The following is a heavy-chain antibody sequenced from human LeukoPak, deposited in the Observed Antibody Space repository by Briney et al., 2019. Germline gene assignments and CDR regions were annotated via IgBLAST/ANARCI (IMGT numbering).Heavy chain of an antibody. Sequence: SDTLSLTCTVCGGPISSYHWSCIRHPPGKALEWIGYIYYSGSTNYNPSLKSRVTISVDTSKNQLSLKLSSVTAADTAVYYCARGRGPYYDSSGYYRDAFDIWGQGTMVTVSS. CDR2: IYYSGST. D-gene: IGHD3-22*01. J-gene: IGHJ3*02. CDR3: ARGRGPYYDSSGYYRDAFDI. V-gene: IGHV4-59*07. CDR1: GGPISSYH.